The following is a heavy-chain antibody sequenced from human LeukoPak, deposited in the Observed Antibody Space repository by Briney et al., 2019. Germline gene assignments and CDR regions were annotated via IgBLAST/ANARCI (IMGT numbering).Heavy chain of an antibody. J-gene: IGHJ4*02. CDR1: GFTFSSYG. Sequence: GGSLRLSCAASGFTFSSYGMSWVRQAPGKGLEWVSAISGSGGSTYYADSVKGRFTISRDNSKNTLYLQMNSLRAEDTAVYYCAKVDILTGYFDYWGQGTLVTVSS. CDR2: ISGSGGST. D-gene: IGHD3-9*01. CDR3: AKVDILTGYFDY. V-gene: IGHV3-23*01.